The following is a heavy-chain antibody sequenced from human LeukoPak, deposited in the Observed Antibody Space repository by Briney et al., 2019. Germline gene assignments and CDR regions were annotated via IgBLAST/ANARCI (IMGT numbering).Heavy chain of an antibody. CDR1: GFSFSNYN. V-gene: IGHV3-48*01. D-gene: IGHD1-14*01. CDR3: ARVRPDFQIGGDY. Sequence: GGSLRLSCAASGFSFSNYNMNWVRQAPGKGLEWISYISLSSGTIYYADSVKGRFTISRDNARNSLYLQMNSLRAEDTAVYYCARVRPDFQIGGDYWGEGTRVSVSS. J-gene: IGHJ4*02. CDR2: ISLSSGTI.